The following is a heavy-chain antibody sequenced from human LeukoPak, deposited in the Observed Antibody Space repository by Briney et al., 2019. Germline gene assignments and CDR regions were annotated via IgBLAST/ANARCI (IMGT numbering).Heavy chain of an antibody. D-gene: IGHD1-26*01. J-gene: IGHJ4*02. Sequence: GGSLRLSCEASGFTFSSYGMHWVRQAPGKGLEWVAVISYDGSNKYYADSVKGRFTISRDNSKNTLYLQMNSLRAEDTAVYYCARDRFGSGSYWGQGTLVTVSS. CDR3: ARDRFGSGSY. CDR2: ISYDGSNK. CDR1: GFTFSSYG. V-gene: IGHV3-30*03.